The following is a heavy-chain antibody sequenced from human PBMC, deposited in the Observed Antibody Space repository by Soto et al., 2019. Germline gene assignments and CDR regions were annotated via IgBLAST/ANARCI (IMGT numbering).Heavy chain of an antibody. D-gene: IGHD3-3*01. J-gene: IGHJ6*04. CDR3: CCGVVIREYV. Sequence: SETLSLTCPVSGGSISSSSYYWGWIRQPPGKGLEWIGSIYYSGSTYYNPSLKSRVTISVDTSKNQFSLKLSSVTAADTAVYYCCCGVVIREYVWGKGTTVTVSS. CDR1: GGSISSSSYY. CDR2: IYYSGST. V-gene: IGHV4-39*01.